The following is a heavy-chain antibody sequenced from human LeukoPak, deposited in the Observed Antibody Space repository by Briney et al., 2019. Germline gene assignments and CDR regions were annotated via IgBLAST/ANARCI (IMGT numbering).Heavy chain of an antibody. CDR1: GFTFSSYS. V-gene: IGHV3-21*01. Sequence: GGSLRLSSAASGFTFSSYSMNWVRQAPGKGLEWVSSISSSSSYIYYADSVKGRFTISRDNAKNSLYLQMNSLRAEDTAVYYCARVGTGNDAFDIWGQGTMVTVSS. CDR3: ARVGTGNDAFDI. D-gene: IGHD3/OR15-3a*01. J-gene: IGHJ3*02. CDR2: ISSSSSYI.